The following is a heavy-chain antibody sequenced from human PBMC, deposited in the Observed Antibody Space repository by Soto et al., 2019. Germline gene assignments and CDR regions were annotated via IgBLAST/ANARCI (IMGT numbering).Heavy chain of an antibody. J-gene: IGHJ4*02. D-gene: IGHD1-1*01. Sequence: QVQLVQSGAEVKKPGSSVKVSYKASGGTFSSYTISWVRQAPGQGLEWMGRIIPILGIANYAQKFQGRVTITADKSTITAYMELISLRSEDTAVYYCARLPRVPVSVSYVDYWGQGTLVTVSS. V-gene: IGHV1-69*02. CDR1: GGTFSSYT. CDR3: ARLPRVPVSVSYVDY. CDR2: IIPILGIA.